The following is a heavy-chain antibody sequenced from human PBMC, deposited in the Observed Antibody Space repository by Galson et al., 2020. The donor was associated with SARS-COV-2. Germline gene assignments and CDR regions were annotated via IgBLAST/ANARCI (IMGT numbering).Heavy chain of an antibody. D-gene: IGHD3-10*01. CDR1: GFTLSSYA. J-gene: IGHJ6*02. CDR3: ARQYGSGYSYDYYGMDV. Sequence: TGGSLRLSCAASGFTLSSYAMHWVRQAPGKGLEWVAVISYDGSNKYYADSVKGRFTISRDNSKNTLYLQMNSLRAEDTAVYYCARQYGSGYSYDYYGMDVWGQGTTVTVSS. V-gene: IGHV3-30-3*01. CDR2: ISYDGSNK.